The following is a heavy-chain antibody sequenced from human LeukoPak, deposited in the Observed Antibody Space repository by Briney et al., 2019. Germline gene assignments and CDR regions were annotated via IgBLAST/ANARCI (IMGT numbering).Heavy chain of an antibody. CDR3: ARGSGFQYRGITTNYYMDV. J-gene: IGHJ6*03. CDR2: IDPKSGGT. CDR1: GYTFTDYY. V-gene: IGHV1-2*02. Sequence: ASVKVSFKASGYTFTDYYIHWVRQAPGQGLEWMGWIDPKSGGTSFAQKFQGSVTMTRDTSISTAYIELSRLKYDDTAVYYCARGSGFQYRGITTNYYMDVWGKGTTVTVSS. D-gene: IGHD3-22*01.